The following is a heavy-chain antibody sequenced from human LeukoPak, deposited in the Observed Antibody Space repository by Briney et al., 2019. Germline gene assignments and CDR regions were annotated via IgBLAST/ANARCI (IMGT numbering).Heavy chain of an antibody. CDR1: GYTFTGYY. J-gene: IGHJ1*01. V-gene: IGHV1-2*02. CDR2: INPNSGGT. CDR3: ARGSGGSNPRSDASWWEDTAPEYFQH. Sequence: ASVKVSCKASGYTFTGYYMHWVRQAPGQGLEWMGWINPNSGGTNYPQKFQGRVTMTRDTSISTAYMELSRLRSDDTAVYYCARGSGGSNPRSDASWWEDTAPEYFQHWGQGTLVTVSS. D-gene: IGHD1-26*01.